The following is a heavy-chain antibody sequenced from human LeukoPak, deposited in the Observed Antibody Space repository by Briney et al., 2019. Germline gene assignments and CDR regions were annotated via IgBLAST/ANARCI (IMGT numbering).Heavy chain of an antibody. CDR2: IIPILGIA. CDR3: ARISIVGATRSAFDI. Sequence: SVKVSCKASGGTFSSYAISWVRQAPGQGLEWMGRIIPILGIANYAQKFQGRVTITADKSTSTAYMELSSLRSEDAAVYYCARISIVGATRSAFDIWGQGTMVTVSS. V-gene: IGHV1-69*04. D-gene: IGHD1-26*01. J-gene: IGHJ3*02. CDR1: GGTFSSYA.